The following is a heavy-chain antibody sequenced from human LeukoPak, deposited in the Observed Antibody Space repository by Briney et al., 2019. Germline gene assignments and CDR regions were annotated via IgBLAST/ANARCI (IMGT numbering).Heavy chain of an antibody. CDR2: ISYDGSNK. D-gene: IGHD3-22*01. Sequence: QTGRSLRLSCAASGFTFSSYAMHWVRQAPGKGLEWVAVISYDGSNKYYADSVKGRFTISRDNSKNTLYLQMDSLRAEDTAVYYCARKYYYDSSGYNYYYGMDVWGQGTTVTVSS. J-gene: IGHJ6*02. CDR1: GFTFSSYA. CDR3: ARKYYYDSSGYNYYYGMDV. V-gene: IGHV3-30-3*01.